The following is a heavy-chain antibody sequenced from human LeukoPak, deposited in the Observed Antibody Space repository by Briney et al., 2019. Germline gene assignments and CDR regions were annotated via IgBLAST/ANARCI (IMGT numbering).Heavy chain of an antibody. CDR2: IKQDGSEK. CDR3: ARVLRYFDWSEHYYFDY. D-gene: IGHD3-9*01. V-gene: IGHV3-7*01. Sequence: GGSLRLSCAASGFTFSDYYMSWVRQAPGKGLEWVANIKQDGSEKYYVDSVKGRFTISRDNAKNSLYLQMNSLRAEDTAVYYCARVLRYFDWSEHYYFDYWGQGTLVTVSS. J-gene: IGHJ4*02. CDR1: GFTFSDYY.